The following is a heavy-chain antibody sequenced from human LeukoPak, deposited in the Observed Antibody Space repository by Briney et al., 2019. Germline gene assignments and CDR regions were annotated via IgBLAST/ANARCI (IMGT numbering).Heavy chain of an antibody. CDR1: GFTFSSYG. D-gene: IGHD5-24*01. Sequence: PGGSLRLSCAASGFTFSSYGMHWVRQAPGKGLEWVAVISYDGSNKYYADSVKGRFTISRDNSKNTLYPQMNSLRAEDTAVYYCANDRDGSFDYWGQGILVTVSS. CDR3: ANDRDGSFDY. CDR2: ISYDGSNK. V-gene: IGHV3-30*18. J-gene: IGHJ4*02.